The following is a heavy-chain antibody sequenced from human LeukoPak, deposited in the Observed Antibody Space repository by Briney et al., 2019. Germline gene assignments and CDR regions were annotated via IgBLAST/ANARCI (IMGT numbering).Heavy chain of an antibody. D-gene: IGHD6-13*01. V-gene: IGHV1-2*02. CDR2: INPNRGGT. CDR1: GYTFTDYY. CDR3: ARSYPIAAADNYFDY. Sequence: ASVTVSFKASGYTFTDYYMHWVRQAPGQGRAWMGWINPNRGGTNYAQKFQGRVTMTRDTSISTAYMELSRLRSDDTAVYYCARSYPIAAADNYFDYWGQGTLVTVSS. J-gene: IGHJ4*02.